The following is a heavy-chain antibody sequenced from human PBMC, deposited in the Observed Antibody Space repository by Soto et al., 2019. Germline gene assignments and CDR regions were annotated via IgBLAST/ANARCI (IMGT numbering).Heavy chain of an antibody. J-gene: IGHJ4*02. CDR2: INAGNGNT. Sequence: QVQLVQSGAEVKKPGASVKVSCKASGYIFSSYSLHWVRQAPGQRLEWMGWINAGNGNTKYSQKFQGRVTFTRDTSATTAYMELISLRSEDTAVYYCASPSYGSGSYYWGQGTLVTVSS. V-gene: IGHV1-3*01. CDR3: ASPSYGSGSYY. CDR1: GYIFSSYS. D-gene: IGHD3-10*01.